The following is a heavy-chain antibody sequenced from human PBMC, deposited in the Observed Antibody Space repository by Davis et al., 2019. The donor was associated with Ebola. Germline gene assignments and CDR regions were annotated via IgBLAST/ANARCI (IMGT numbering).Heavy chain of an antibody. Sequence: SETLSLTCTVSGGSMSRYYWSWIRQPPGKGLEWIGYIYYSGSTNYNPSLKSRVTVSIDTSKNQFSLKLSSVTAADTAMYYCARDGYNYSFFDYWGQGTLVTVSS. CDR2: IYYSGST. D-gene: IGHD5-24*01. J-gene: IGHJ4*02. V-gene: IGHV4-59*01. CDR3: ARDGYNYSFFDY. CDR1: GGSMSRYY.